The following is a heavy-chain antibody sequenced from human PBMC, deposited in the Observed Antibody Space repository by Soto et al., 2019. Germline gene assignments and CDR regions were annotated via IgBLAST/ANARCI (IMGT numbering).Heavy chain of an antibody. V-gene: IGHV4-4*02. J-gene: IGHJ5*02. D-gene: IGHD2-15*01. Sequence: PSETLSLTCGVSGGSISSNWWNWVRQPPGKGLEWIGEIYHSGSTDYNPSLKSRVTISVDKSKNEFSLKLSSVTAADTAVYYCARDLGVVWFDPWGQGTLVTVSS. CDR3: ARDLGVVWFDP. CDR1: GGSISSNW. CDR2: IYHSGST.